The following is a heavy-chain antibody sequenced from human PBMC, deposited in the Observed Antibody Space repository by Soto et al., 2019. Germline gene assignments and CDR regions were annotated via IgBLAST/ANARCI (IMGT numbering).Heavy chain of an antibody. V-gene: IGHV3-23*01. Sequence: EVQLLESGGGLVQVGGSLRLSCVGSGFGFDSYAMSWVRQAPGKGLEWVSGIGSSGGAIVYADSVRGRFTISRDNSRKARNRHMNSLRAGDTAIDYCAKALWFGESSHYFDYWGQGTLVTGSS. CDR1: GFGFDSYA. J-gene: IGHJ4*02. D-gene: IGHD3-10*01. CDR3: AKALWFGESSHYFDY. CDR2: IGSSGGAI.